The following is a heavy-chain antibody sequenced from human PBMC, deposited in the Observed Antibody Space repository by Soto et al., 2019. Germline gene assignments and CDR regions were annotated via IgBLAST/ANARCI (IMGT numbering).Heavy chain of an antibody. CDR1: GFNFDDYA. Sequence: GGSLRLSCATSGFNFDDYAMHWVLQVPGKGLEWISGISWEGGRIGYADSVKGRFTISRDNAKNTLYLQMNSLRAEDTAVYYCASGGSSLNFDSCGQGTLVTVSS. CDR2: ISWEGGRI. V-gene: IGHV3-9*01. CDR3: ASGGSSLNFDS. J-gene: IGHJ4*02. D-gene: IGHD6-6*01.